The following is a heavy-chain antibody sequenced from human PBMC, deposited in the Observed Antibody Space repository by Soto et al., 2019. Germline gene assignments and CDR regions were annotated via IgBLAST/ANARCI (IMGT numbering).Heavy chain of an antibody. V-gene: IGHV4-31*03. J-gene: IGHJ5*02. CDR1: GGSIRSGGYY. Sequence: QVQLQESGPGLVKPSQTLSLTCTVSGGSIRSGGYYWNWIRQHPGKGLEWIGYIYYSGSTYYNPSLMSRVTISVDTSKNLFSLKLSSVTAADTAVYYCARDPSGIAAEGWFDPWGQGTLVTVSS. CDR2: IYYSGST. CDR3: ARDPSGIAAEGWFDP. D-gene: IGHD6-13*01.